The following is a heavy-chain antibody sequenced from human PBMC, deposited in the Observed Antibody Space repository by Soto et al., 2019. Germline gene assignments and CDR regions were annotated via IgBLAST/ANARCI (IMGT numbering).Heavy chain of an antibody. CDR3: ARDYSPPPWVYYYGMDV. Sequence: SVKVSGKASGGTFSSYAISWVRQAPGKGLEWMGGIIPIFGTANYAQKFQGRVTITADESTSTAYMELSSLRSEDTAVYYCARDYSPPPWVYYYGMDVWGQGTTVTVSS. V-gene: IGHV1-69*13. CDR1: GGTFSSYA. CDR2: IIPIFGTA. D-gene: IGHD1-26*01. J-gene: IGHJ6*02.